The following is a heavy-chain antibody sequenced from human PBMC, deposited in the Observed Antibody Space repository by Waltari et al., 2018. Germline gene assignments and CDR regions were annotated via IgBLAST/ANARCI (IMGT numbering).Heavy chain of an antibody. CDR2: INHSPKL. Sequence: QVHLQQWGAGLLQPSETLSLTCAVYGGSLRGYYWGWVRQPPGKGLEWIGEINHSPKLNSNPSLRSRVTLSIDTSKNQFSLKLNSVTAADTGVYYCVRLEDCTGPGGNCYSGDSFALDVWGQGTTVTVSS. J-gene: IGHJ6*02. D-gene: IGHD2-8*02. V-gene: IGHV4-34*01. CDR1: GGSLRGYY. CDR3: VRLEDCTGPGGNCYSGDSFALDV.